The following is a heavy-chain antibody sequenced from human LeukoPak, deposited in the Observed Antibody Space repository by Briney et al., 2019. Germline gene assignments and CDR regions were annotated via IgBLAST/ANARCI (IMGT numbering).Heavy chain of an antibody. V-gene: IGHV1-2*02. CDR1: GYTFTVYY. Sequence: ASVTVSFKASGYTFTVYYMHWVRQAPGQGLEWMGWINPNSGGTNYAQKFQGRVTITRDTSISTAYMELSRLRSDDTAVYYCARELLVVVVAKFDPWGQGTLVTVSS. J-gene: IGHJ5*02. D-gene: IGHD2-15*01. CDR3: ARELLVVVVAKFDP. CDR2: INPNSGGT.